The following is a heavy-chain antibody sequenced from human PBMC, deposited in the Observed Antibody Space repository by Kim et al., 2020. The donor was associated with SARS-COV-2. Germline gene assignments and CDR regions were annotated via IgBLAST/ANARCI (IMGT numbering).Heavy chain of an antibody. D-gene: IGHD3-10*01. CDR3: TTDVNYYGSGSFGGY. Sequence: GGSLRLSCAASGFTFSNAWMSWVRQAPGKGLEWVGRIKSKTDGGTTDYAAPVKGRFTISRDDSKNTLYLQMNSLKTEDTAVYYCTTDVNYYGSGSFGGYWGQGTLVTVSS. CDR2: IKSKTDGGTT. CDR1: GFTFSNAW. V-gene: IGHV3-15*01. J-gene: IGHJ4*02.